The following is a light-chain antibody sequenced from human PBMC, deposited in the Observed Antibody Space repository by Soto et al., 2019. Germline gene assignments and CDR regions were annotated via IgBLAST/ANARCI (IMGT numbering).Light chain of an antibody. J-gene: IGLJ2*01. CDR3: HVWDSDRDHPV. Sequence: SYELTQPPSVSVAPGKTARITCGGDNIGDKSVHWYQYKSGQAPVLVIYYEIDRPSGIPERFSGSNSGSTATLTISRVEAGDEADYYCHVWDSDRDHPVFGGGTQLTVL. CDR1: NIGDKS. CDR2: YEI. V-gene: IGLV3-21*04.